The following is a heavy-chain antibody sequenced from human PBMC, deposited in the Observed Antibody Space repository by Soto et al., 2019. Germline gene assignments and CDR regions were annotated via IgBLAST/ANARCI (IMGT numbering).Heavy chain of an antibody. CDR1: GFTFSSYS. CDR3: ARDYDFWVYMAV. Sequence: PGGSLRLSCAASGFTFSSYSMNWVRQAPGKGLEWVSYISSSSSTIYYADSVKGRFTISRDNAKNSLYLQMNSLRAEDTAVYYCARDYDFWVYMAVWVKGTTVTVSS. D-gene: IGHD3-3*01. J-gene: IGHJ6*03. CDR2: ISSSSSTI. V-gene: IGHV3-48*01.